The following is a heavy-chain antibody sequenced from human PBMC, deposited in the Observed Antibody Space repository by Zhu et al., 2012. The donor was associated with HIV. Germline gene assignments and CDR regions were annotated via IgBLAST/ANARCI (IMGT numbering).Heavy chain of an antibody. CDR2: IYTSGST. Sequence: QVQLQESGPGLVKPSETLSLTCTVSGGSISSYYWSWIRQPPGKGLEWIGYIYTSGSTNYNPSLKSRVTISVDTSKNQFSLKLSSVTAADTAVYYCARGTYSSGWYGLYYFDYWARDPGHVSS. D-gene: IGHD6-19*01. CDR3: ARGTYSSGWYGLYYFDY. V-gene: IGHV4-4*09. CDR1: GGSISSYY. J-gene: IGHJ4*03.